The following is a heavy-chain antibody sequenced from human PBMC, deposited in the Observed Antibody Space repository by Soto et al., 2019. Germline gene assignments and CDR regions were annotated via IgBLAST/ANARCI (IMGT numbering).Heavy chain of an antibody. Sequence: QVQLVESGGGVVQPGRSLRLSCAASGFTFSSYGMHWVRQAPGKGLEWVAVISYDGSNKYYADSVKGRFTISRDNSKNTLYLQMNSLIAEDTAVYHCAKEGLVYYYSYGMDVWGQGTTVTVSS. V-gene: IGHV3-30*18. J-gene: IGHJ6*02. CDR3: AKEGLVYYYSYGMDV. CDR1: GFTFSSYG. CDR2: ISYDGSNK.